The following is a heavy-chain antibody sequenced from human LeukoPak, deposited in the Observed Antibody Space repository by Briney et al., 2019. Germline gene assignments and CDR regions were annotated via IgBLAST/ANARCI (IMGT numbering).Heavy chain of an antibody. V-gene: IGHV3-7*01. CDR1: GFTFSSYW. Sequence: PGGSLRLSCAASGFTFSSYWMSWVRQAPGKGLEWVANIKQDGSEKFYVDSVKGRFSISRDNAKKSLYLQMNSLRAEDTAVYYCLRNDAGDYCSSTSCYAANLDFWGQGTLVTVSS. CDR3: LRNDAGDYCSSTSCYAANLDF. J-gene: IGHJ4*02. D-gene: IGHD2-2*01. CDR2: IKQDGSEK.